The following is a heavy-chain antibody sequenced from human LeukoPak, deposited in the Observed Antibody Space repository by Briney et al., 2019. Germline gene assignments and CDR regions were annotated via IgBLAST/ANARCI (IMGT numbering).Heavy chain of an antibody. V-gene: IGHV3-11*04. Sequence: GGSLRLSCAASGFTFSDYYMSWIRQAPGKGLEWVSYISSSGSTIYYADSVKGRFTISRDNAKNSLYLQMNSLRAEDTAVYYCARERGVNREGYNWPHGGAFDIWGQGTMVTVSS. J-gene: IGHJ3*02. CDR1: GFTFSDYY. CDR2: ISSSGSTI. CDR3: ARERGVNREGYNWPHGGAFDI. D-gene: IGHD5-24*01.